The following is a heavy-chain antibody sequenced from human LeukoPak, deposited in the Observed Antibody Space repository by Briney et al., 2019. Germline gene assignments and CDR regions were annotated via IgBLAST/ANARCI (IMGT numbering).Heavy chain of an antibody. V-gene: IGHV1-2*06. CDR3: ARAYYYDSSGRFDY. Sequence: ASVKVSCKASGYTFTGNYMHWVRQAPGQGLEWMGQINPNSGVTNYAQKFQGRVTMTRDTSISTAYMELSRLRSDDTAVYYCARAYYYDSSGRFDYWGQGTLVTVSS. J-gene: IGHJ4*02. D-gene: IGHD3-22*01. CDR2: INPNSGVT. CDR1: GYTFTGNY.